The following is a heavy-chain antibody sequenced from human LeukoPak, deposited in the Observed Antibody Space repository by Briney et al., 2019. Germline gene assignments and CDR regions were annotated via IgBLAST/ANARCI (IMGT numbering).Heavy chain of an antibody. J-gene: IGHJ2*01. CDR2: IYYSGST. CDR1: GGSISSSY. D-gene: IGHD3-3*01. V-gene: IGHV4-59*08. CDR3: ARSGYFDL. Sequence: SETLSLTCTVSGGSISSSYWSWIRQPPGKGLEWIGYIYYSGSTNYIPSLKSRVTISADTSKNQVSLRLSSVTAADTAVYYCARSGYFDLWGRGTLVTVSS.